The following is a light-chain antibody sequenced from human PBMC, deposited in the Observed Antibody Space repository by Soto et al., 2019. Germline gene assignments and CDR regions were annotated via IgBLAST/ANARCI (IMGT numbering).Light chain of an antibody. CDR1: SAPLSTTYY. J-gene: IGLJ1*01. CDR2: STN. CDR3: LLYMGNGIYL. V-gene: IGLV8-61*01. Sequence: QAVVTQEPAVSVSPGGTVTLTCGLRSAPLSTTYYPAWCQQAPGQPPRTLIYSTNTRSSGVPDRFSGSIRGNTAALTITGAQADDEAYYYCLLYMGNGIYLFGPGTKLTVL.